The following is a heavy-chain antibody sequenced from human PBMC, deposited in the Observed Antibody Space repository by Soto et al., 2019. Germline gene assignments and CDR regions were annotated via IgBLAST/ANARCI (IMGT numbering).Heavy chain of an antibody. CDR3: VKDRVPGAYGNYYGMDV. D-gene: IGHD5-12*01. V-gene: IGHV3-30*18. CDR1: GYTFNNSG. Sequence: SCKASGYTFNNSGMHWVRQAPGKGLEWMAVISYDGSDKYYADSVKGRVIISRDNSKNTLNLEMNSLRAEDTAIYYCVKDRVPGAYGNYYGMDVWGQGTTVTVSS. J-gene: IGHJ6*02. CDR2: ISYDGSDK.